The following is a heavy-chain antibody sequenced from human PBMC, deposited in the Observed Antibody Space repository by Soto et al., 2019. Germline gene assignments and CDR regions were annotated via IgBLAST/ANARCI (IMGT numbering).Heavy chain of an antibody. CDR2: IFSNDEK. J-gene: IGHJ4*02. CDR3: ARTYSSSWSYFDY. CDR1: GFSLSNARMG. D-gene: IGHD6-13*01. Sequence: SGPTLVNPTETLTLTCTVSGFSLSNARMGVSWIRQPPGKALEWLAHIFSNDEKSYSTSLKSRLTISKDTSKSQVVLTMTNMDPVDTATYYCARTYSSSWSYFDYWGQGALVTVSS. V-gene: IGHV2-26*01.